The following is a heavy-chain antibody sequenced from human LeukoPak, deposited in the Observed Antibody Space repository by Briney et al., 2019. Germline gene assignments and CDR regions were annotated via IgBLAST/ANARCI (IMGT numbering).Heavy chain of an antibody. D-gene: IGHD3-3*01. V-gene: IGHV3-20*04. J-gene: IGHJ4*02. CDR1: GFTFDDYG. CDR2: INWSGGNT. Sequence: GGSQRLSCVASGFTFDDYGMSWVRQAPGKGLEWVSGINWSGGNTGYVDSVKGRFTISRDNAKNSLYLQMNSLRAEDTALYYCARDGITIFGVVLPPGYWGQGTLVTVSS. CDR3: ARDGITIFGVVLPPGY.